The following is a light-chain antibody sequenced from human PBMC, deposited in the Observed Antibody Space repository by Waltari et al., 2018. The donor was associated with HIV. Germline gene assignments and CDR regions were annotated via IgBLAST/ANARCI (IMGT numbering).Light chain of an antibody. CDR1: ASDIYKD. V-gene: IGLV2-14*01. CDR2: EVT. Sequence: QSALAQPASVSGSPGQTISISCTGVASDIYKDVSWYQHRPGKAPKVIIYEVTNRPSGVSHLFSGSRSGNTASLTISGLQSEDEADYFCTSYLSSATPEFGGGARLTVL. CDR3: TSYLSSATPE. J-gene: IGLJ3*02.